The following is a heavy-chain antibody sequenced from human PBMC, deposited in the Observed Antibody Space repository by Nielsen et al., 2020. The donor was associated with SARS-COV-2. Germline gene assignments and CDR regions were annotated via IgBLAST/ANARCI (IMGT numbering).Heavy chain of an antibody. V-gene: IGHV3-21*01. CDR2: ISSSSSYI. J-gene: IGHJ4*02. CDR3: ARFGESGY. D-gene: IGHD3-10*01. Sequence: GESLKISCAASGFTFSSYSMNWVRQAPGKGLEWVSSISSSSSYIYYADSVKGRFTISRDNAKNSLYLQMNSLRAEDTAVYYCARFGESGYWGQGTLVTVSS. CDR1: GFTFSSYS.